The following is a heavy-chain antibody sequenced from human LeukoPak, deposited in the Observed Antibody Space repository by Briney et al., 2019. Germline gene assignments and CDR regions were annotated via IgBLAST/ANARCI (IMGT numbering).Heavy chain of an antibody. D-gene: IGHD6-13*01. CDR3: AKVIWIAAAGTIDY. CDR1: GFTFSSYG. V-gene: IGHV3-30*02. CDR2: IRYDGSNK. Sequence: GGSLRLSCAASGFTFSSYGMHWVRQAPGKGLEWAAFIRYDGSNKYYADSVKGRFTISRDNSKNTLYLQMNSLRAEDTAVYYCAKVIWIAAAGTIDYWGQGTLVTVSS. J-gene: IGHJ4*02.